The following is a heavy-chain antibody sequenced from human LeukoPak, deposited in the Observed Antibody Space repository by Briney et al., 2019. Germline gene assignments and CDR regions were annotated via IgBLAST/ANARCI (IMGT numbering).Heavy chain of an antibody. V-gene: IGHV5-51*01. Sequence: GDSLKISCKASGYSFTNYWIGWVRQTPGKGLEWMGIIYPGTSDARYSPSFQGQVTISANKSISTAYLQWSSLKASDTAMYYCARHAVTLDYWGQGTPVTVSS. J-gene: IGHJ4*02. D-gene: IGHD6-19*01. CDR2: IYPGTSDA. CDR1: GYSFTNYW. CDR3: ARHAVTLDY.